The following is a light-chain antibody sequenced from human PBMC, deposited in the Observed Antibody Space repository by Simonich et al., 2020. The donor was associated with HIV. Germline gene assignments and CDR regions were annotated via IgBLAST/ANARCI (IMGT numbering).Light chain of an antibody. J-gene: IGKJ5*01. Sequence: DIVMTQSPDSLAVSLGERATINCKSSQSVLYSSNNKNYLAWYQQKPGHPPNLLIYWASTRESGVPDRFSGSGSGTDFTLTISSLQAEDVAVYYCQQYYNSPITFGQGTRLEIK. CDR3: QQYYNSPIT. CDR2: WAS. CDR1: QSVLYSSNNKNY. V-gene: IGKV4-1*01.